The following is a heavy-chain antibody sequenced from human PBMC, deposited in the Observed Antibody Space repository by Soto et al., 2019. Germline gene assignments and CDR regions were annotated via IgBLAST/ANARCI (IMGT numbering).Heavy chain of an antibody. CDR2: IYWNDDK. D-gene: IGHD3-16*01. CDR1: GFSLNTYGVG. J-gene: IGHJ4*02. Sequence: QITLKESGPPLVNPTQTLTLTCTVSGFSLNTYGVGVGWIRQPPGKALEWLALIYWNDDKRYSPSLESRLTITKDTSKNQVVLTMTNMDPADTVRYYCGRALGSWGAYHFDYWGQGTLVTVSS. V-gene: IGHV2-5*01. CDR3: GRALGSWGAYHFDY.